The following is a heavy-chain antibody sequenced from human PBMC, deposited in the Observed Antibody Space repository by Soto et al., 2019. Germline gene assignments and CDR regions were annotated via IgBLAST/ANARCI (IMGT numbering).Heavy chain of an antibody. J-gene: IGHJ3*02. Sequence: EVQLLESGGGLVQPGGSLRLSCAASGFTFSSYAMSWVRQAPGKGLEWVSAISGSGGSTYYADSVKGRFTISRDNSKNKLYLQMNSLRAEDTAVYYCAKVYPTPRGVISRAFDIWGQGTMVTVSS. D-gene: IGHD3-10*01. V-gene: IGHV3-23*01. CDR2: ISGSGGST. CDR1: GFTFSSYA. CDR3: AKVYPTPRGVISRAFDI.